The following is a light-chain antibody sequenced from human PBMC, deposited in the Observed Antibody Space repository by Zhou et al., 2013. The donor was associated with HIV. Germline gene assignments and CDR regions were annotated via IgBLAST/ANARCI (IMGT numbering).Light chain of an antibody. V-gene: IGKV3-15*01. CDR1: QSVSNN. CDR2: GAS. CDR3: QQYNNWPPYT. Sequence: EIVMTQSPATLSVSPGERATLSCRASQSVSNNLAWYQQRPGQAPRLLISGASTRATGIPARFSGSGSGTEFTLTISSLQSEDSAVYYCQQYNNWPPYTFGQGTKLEIK. J-gene: IGKJ2*01.